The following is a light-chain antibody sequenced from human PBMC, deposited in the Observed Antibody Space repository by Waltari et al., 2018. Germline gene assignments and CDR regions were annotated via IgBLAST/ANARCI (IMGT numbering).Light chain of an antibody. CDR1: QGMSGD. J-gene: IGKJ4*01. V-gene: IGKV1-9*01. Sequence: DIQLTQSPSFLSASVGDRVTFTCRASQGMSGDLAWYQNKPNKAPKLLINAASTLQSGVPSRFSGGKSGTEFTLTISSLQPEDFATYFCQHVYSYPVTFGGGTTLDI. CDR3: QHVYSYPVT. CDR2: AAS.